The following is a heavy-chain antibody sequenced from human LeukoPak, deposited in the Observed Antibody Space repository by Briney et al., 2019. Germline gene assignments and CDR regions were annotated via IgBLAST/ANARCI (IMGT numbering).Heavy chain of an antibody. J-gene: IGHJ4*02. CDR3: ARGGIAAPPPQ. V-gene: IGHV4-30-2*01. CDR2: IYHSGST. CDR1: GGSTSSGGYY. D-gene: IGHD6-13*01. Sequence: PSETLSLTCTVSGGSTSSGGYYWSWIRQPPGKGLEWIGYIYHSGSTYYNPSLKSRVTISVDRSKNQFSLKLSSVTAADTAVYYCARGGIAAPPPQWGQGTLVTVSS.